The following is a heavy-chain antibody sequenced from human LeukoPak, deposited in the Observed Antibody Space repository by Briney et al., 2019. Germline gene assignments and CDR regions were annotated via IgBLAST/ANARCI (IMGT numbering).Heavy chain of an antibody. J-gene: IGHJ5*02. D-gene: IGHD2-2*03. CDR3: ASRGVDIVVVPAATYNWFDP. V-gene: IGHV4-34*01. CDR1: GGSFSGYY. CDR2: INHSGST. Sequence: PSETLSLTCAVYGGSFSGYYWSWIRQPPGKGLEWIGEINHSGSTNYNPSLKSRVTISVDTSKNQFSLKLSSVTAADTAVYYCASRGVDIVVVPAATYNWFDPWGQGTLVTVSS.